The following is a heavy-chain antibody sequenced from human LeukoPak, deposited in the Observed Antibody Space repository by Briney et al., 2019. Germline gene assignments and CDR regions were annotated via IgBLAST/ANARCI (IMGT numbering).Heavy chain of an antibody. D-gene: IGHD5-12*01. Sequence: PGESLKISCKGSGYSFTSYWIGWVRQMPGKGLEWMGIIYPGDSDTRYSPSFQGQVTISADKSISTAYPQWSSLKASDTAMYCCARRWYSGYDLHNWFDPWGQGTLVTVSS. CDR3: ARRWYSGYDLHNWFDP. CDR2: IYPGDSDT. V-gene: IGHV5-51*01. J-gene: IGHJ5*02. CDR1: GYSFTSYW.